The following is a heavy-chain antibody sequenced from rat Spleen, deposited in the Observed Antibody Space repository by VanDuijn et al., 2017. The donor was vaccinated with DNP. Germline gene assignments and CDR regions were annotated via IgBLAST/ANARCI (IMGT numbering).Heavy chain of an antibody. J-gene: IGHJ2*01. V-gene: IGHV4-2*01. CDR1: GFNFNDYW. CDR2: INKDSSTI. CDR3: VREIFGVDY. D-gene: IGHD4-6*01. Sequence: EVKLVESGGGLVQPGRSLKLSCAASGFNFNDYWMGWVRQAPGKGLEWIGEINKDSSTISYTPSLKDKFTISRDNAQNTLYLQMNKLGSEDTAIYYCVREIFGVDYWGQGVMVTVSS.